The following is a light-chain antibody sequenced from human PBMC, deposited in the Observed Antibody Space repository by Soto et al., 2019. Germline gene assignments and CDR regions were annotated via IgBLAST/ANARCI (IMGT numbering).Light chain of an antibody. CDR2: DVS. CDR1: TSDIGGYYF. V-gene: IGLV2-14*03. J-gene: IGLJ1*01. CDR3: SSYRSSHIPFV. Sequence: QSVLTQPASVSGSPGQSITISCTGTTSDIGGYYFVSWYQQHPGKAPKLIIYDVSHRPSGVSTRFSGFKSGNTASLTISGLQAEDDAEYYCSSYRSSHIPFVFVTGTKVTVL.